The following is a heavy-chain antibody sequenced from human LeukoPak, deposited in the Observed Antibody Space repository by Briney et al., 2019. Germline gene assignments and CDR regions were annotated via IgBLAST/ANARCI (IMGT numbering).Heavy chain of an antibody. CDR3: ARGQQLVPDAFDI. D-gene: IGHD6-13*01. J-gene: IGHJ3*02. Sequence: PGGSLRLSCAASGFTLGRYWMSWVRQAPGKGLEWVANIKQDGSEKYYGGSMKGRFTISRDNARNSLYVQMNSLRAEDTAVYYCARGQQLVPDAFDIWGQGTMVTVSS. CDR1: GFTLGRYW. CDR2: IKQDGSEK. V-gene: IGHV3-7*04.